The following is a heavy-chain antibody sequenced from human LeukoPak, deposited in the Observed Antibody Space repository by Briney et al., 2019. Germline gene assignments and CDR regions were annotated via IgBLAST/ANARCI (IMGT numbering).Heavy chain of an antibody. Sequence: GGSLRLSCAASGLTFSNYAMSRVRQAPGKGLEWVSGISGSGGSTYYADSVKGRFTISRDNSKNTLYLQMNSLRAEDTAVYYCAKDAYLTTVTSTAGYWGQGTLVTVSS. CDR1: GLTFSNYA. D-gene: IGHD4-17*01. V-gene: IGHV3-23*01. J-gene: IGHJ4*02. CDR3: AKDAYLTTVTSTAGY. CDR2: ISGSGGST.